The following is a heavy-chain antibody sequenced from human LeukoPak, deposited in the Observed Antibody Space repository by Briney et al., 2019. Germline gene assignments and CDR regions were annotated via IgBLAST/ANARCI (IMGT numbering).Heavy chain of an antibody. Sequence: GGSLRLSCAASGFTFSSYSMNWVRQAPGKGLEWVAVISYDGSNKYYADSVKGRFTISRDNSKNTLYLQMNSLRAEDTAVYYCASWGYSYPHWGQGTLVTVSS. CDR1: GFTFSSYS. CDR3: ASWGYSYPH. V-gene: IGHV3-30*03. CDR2: ISYDGSNK. J-gene: IGHJ4*02. D-gene: IGHD5-18*01.